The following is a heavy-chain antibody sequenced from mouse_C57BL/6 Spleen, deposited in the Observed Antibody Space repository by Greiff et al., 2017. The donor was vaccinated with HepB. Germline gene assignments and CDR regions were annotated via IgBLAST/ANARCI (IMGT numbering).Heavy chain of an antibody. D-gene: IGHD2-4*01. CDR1: GFTFSSYA. CDR3: ARDYDYDAGYYAMDY. J-gene: IGHJ4*01. Sequence: EVKLMESGGGLVKPGGSLKLSCAASGFTFSSYAMSWVRQTPEKRLEWVATISDGGSYTYYPDNVKGRFTISRDNAKNNLYLQMSHLKSEDTAMYYCARDYDYDAGYYAMDYWGQGTSVTVSS. CDR2: ISDGGSYT. V-gene: IGHV5-4*01.